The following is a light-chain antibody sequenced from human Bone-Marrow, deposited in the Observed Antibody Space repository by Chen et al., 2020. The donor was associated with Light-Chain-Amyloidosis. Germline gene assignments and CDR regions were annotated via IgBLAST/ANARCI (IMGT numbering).Light chain of an antibody. CDR2: GDS. J-gene: IGLJ3*02. V-gene: IGLV3-21*02. CDR3: QVWDRSSDRPV. Sequence: SYVLTPPSSVSVAPGQTVTIACGGNNIGSTSVHWYQQTPGQAPLLVVYGDSDRPSGIPERLSGSNSGNTATLTISRVEAGDEADYYCQVWDRSSDRPVFGGGTKLTVL. CDR1: NIGSTS.